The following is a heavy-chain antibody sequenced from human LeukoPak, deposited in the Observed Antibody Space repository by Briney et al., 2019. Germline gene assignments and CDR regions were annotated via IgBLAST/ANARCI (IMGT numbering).Heavy chain of an antibody. J-gene: IGHJ6*03. CDR1: GFTFNTYN. V-gene: IGHV3-21*04. CDR3: AKACSSTSCYRDNSTPAYYYYYYMDV. Sequence: PGGSLRLSCAGSGFTFNTYNMNWVRQAPGKGLESVSSISSSSSYIYYADSVKGRFTISRDNSKNTLYLQMNSLRAEDTAVYYCAKACSSTSCYRDNSTPAYYYYYYMDVWGKGTTVTVSS. D-gene: IGHD2-2*01. CDR2: ISSSSSYI.